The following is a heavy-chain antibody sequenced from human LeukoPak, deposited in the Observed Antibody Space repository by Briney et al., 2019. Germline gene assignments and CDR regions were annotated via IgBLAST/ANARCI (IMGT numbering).Heavy chain of an antibody. CDR1: GFTFDDYG. CDR2: INWNGGST. D-gene: IGHD7-27*01. CDR3: ARDHKERTGDLYRSGRLVGLYNDY. V-gene: IGHV3-20*04. Sequence: PGGSLRLSCAASGFTFDDYGMSWVRQAPGKGLEWVSGINWNGGSTGYADSVKGRFTISRDNAKNSLYLQMNSLRAEDTALYYCARDHKERTGDLYRSGRLVGLYNDYWGQGTLVTVSS. J-gene: IGHJ4*02.